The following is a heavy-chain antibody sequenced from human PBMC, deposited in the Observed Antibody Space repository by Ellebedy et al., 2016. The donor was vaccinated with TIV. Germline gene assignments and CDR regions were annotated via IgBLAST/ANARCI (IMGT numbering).Heavy chain of an antibody. CDR2: ISSGGTHR. CDR3: ARVVGDGYRGWFDP. D-gene: IGHD5-24*01. Sequence: PGGSLRLSCAASGFDFSNYYMTWIRQAPGRGLERVSYISSGGTHRDYADSVKGRFTISRDNAKDSLYLQMSSLRGEDTAVYYCARVVGDGYRGWFDPWGQGTLVTVSS. V-gene: IGHV3-11*06. CDR1: GFDFSNYY. J-gene: IGHJ5*02.